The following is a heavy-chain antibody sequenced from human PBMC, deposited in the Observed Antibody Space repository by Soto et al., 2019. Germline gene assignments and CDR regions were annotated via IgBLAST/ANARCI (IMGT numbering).Heavy chain of an antibody. CDR1: GYTFTSYA. J-gene: IGHJ3*02. CDR2: INAGNGNT. V-gene: IGHV1-3*01. CDR3: ARATVAARPSYAFDI. Sequence: ASVKVSCKASGYTFTSYAMHWVRQAPGQRLEWMGWINAGNGNTKYSQKFQGRVTITRDTSASTAYMELSSLRSEDTAVYYCARATVAARPSYAFDIWGQGTMVTVSS. D-gene: IGHD6-6*01.